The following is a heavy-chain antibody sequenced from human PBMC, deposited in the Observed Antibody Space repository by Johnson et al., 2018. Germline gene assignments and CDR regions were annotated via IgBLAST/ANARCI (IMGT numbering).Heavy chain of an antibody. CDR1: GFTFRSYA. J-gene: IGHJ3*02. CDR3: ARDGDGYDAFDI. V-gene: IGHV3-23*04. CDR2: ISYSAGST. D-gene: IGHD4-17*01. Sequence: VQLVQSGGGLVQXGRSLRLSCAASGFTFRSYAMSWLRQAPGKGLQWVSSISYSAGSTYYADSVKGRFTISRDNSKNTLYLQRNSLRAEDTAVYYCARDGDGYDAFDIWGQGTMVTVSS.